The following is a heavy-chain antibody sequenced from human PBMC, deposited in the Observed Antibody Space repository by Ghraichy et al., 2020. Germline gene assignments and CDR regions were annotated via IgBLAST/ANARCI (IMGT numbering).Heavy chain of an antibody. J-gene: IGHJ4*02. CDR2: IWYDGSNK. CDR1: GFTFSSYG. CDR3: AREGVHSFFLYFDY. Sequence: GESLNIACAASGFTFSSYGMHWVRQAPGKGLEWVAVIWYDGSNKYYADSVKGRFTISRDNSKNTLYLQMNSLRAEDTAVYYCAREGVHSFFLYFDYWGQGTLVTVSS. D-gene: IGHD1-1*01. V-gene: IGHV3-33*01.